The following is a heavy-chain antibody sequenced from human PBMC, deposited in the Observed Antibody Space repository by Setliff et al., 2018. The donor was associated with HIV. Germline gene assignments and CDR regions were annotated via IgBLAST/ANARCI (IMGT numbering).Heavy chain of an antibody. V-gene: IGHV5-10-1*01. CDR3: ARHFGYNPGWFDS. D-gene: IGHD3-10*01. CDR1: GFSFTSYW. CDR2: IDPADSYT. Sequence: GESLKFSCKGSGFSFTSYWISWVRQRPGKGLEWMGRIDPADSYTHYSPSFQGHITISIDKSISSASLHWSSLRTSDTAIYYCARHFGYNPGWFDSWGQGTLVTVSS. J-gene: IGHJ5*01.